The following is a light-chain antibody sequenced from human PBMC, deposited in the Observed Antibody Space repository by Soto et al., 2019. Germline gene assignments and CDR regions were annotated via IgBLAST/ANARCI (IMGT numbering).Light chain of an antibody. CDR2: DSY. Sequence: ATQMTQSPSSLSASAGDRITITCRASLDIGSDLSWYQQKPGKAPTLLIYDSYNLQSGVPSRFRGSRSGTEFTLTVSSLQPEDFATYYFLQDHDDSWTFGQGDKVDIK. J-gene: IGKJ1*01. CDR3: LQDHDDSWT. V-gene: IGKV1-6*01. CDR1: LDIGSD.